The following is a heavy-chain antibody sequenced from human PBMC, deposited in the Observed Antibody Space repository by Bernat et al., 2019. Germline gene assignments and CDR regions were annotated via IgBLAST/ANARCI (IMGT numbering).Heavy chain of an antibody. D-gene: IGHD2-2*01. CDR2: IKQDGSEK. Sequence: EVQLVESGGGVVQPGGSLRLSCAASGFTFSNHWMSWVRQAPGKGLEWVADIKQDGSEKYFVGSEKGGFTNSRDNAKNSLYLQMNSRRVDDTAVYYCAREKASASWEATDYWGRGTLVTVSS. CDR3: AREKASASWEATDY. CDR1: GFTFSNHW. V-gene: IGHV3-7*01. J-gene: IGHJ4*02.